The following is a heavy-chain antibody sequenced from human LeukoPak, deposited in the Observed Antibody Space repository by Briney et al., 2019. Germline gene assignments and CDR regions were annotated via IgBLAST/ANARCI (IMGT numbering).Heavy chain of an antibody. CDR3: ARVEGIAVAGRYYFDY. Sequence: TGGSLRLSCAASGFPFSSYSLNWVRQAPGKGLEWVSSISSSSSFIFYGDSVKGRFTISRDNAKNSLFLQMNSLRAEDTAVYYCARVEGIAVAGRYYFDYWGQGTLVTVSS. CDR1: GFPFSSYS. J-gene: IGHJ4*02. CDR2: ISSSSSFI. D-gene: IGHD6-19*01. V-gene: IGHV3-21*01.